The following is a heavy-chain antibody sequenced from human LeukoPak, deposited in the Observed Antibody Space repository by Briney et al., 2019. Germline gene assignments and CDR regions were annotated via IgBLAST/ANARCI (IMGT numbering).Heavy chain of an antibody. CDR3: ARVTLYSSSPIDY. V-gene: IGHV3-30-3*01. D-gene: IGHD6-13*01. CDR1: GFTFSSYA. J-gene: IGHJ4*02. Sequence: GGSLRLSCAASGFTFSSYAMHWVRQAPGKGLEWVAVISYDGSNKYYADSVKGRFTISRDSSKNTLYLQMNSLRAEDTAVYYCARVTLYSSSPIDYWGQGTLVTVSS. CDR2: ISYDGSNK.